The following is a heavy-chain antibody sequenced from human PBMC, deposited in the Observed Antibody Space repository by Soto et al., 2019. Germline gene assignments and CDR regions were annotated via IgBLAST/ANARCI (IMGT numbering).Heavy chain of an antibody. CDR2: ISPHNGNT. J-gene: IGHJ4*02. CDR1: GYSFISYG. D-gene: IGHD1-26*01. Sequence: QVQLVQSGAEVKKPGASVKVSCKSAGYSFISYGISWVRQAPGQGLEWMGWISPHNGNTRYAQKLQGRFIMTTDTYTSTDYMELRSLTSDDTALYDCAKERGSYEGYFDYWGQGTLVTVSS. CDR3: AKERGSYEGYFDY. V-gene: IGHV1-18*01.